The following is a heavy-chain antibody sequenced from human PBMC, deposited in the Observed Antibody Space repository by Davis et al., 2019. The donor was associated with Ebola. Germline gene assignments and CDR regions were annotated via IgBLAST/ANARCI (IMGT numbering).Heavy chain of an antibody. V-gene: IGHV1-46*01. D-gene: IGHD4-11*01. J-gene: IGHJ4*02. CDR1: GYTFTTYY. CDR2: INPNGFST. CDR3: ARGHNYAHEY. Sequence: ASVKVSCKASGYTFTTYYMHWVRQAPGQGLEWMGIINPNGFSTRYAQKFQDRLTMTRDTSISTVYMELSSLRYDDTADYYCARGHNYAHEYWGQGTLVTVSS.